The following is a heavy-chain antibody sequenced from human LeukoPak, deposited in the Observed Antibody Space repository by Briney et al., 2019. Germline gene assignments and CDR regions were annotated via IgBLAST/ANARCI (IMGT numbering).Heavy chain of an antibody. CDR2: INHSGST. J-gene: IGHJ4*02. CDR1: GGSFSGYY. D-gene: IGHD5-18*01. V-gene: IGHV4-34*01. Sequence: SETLSLTCAVYGGSFSGYYWSWIRQPPGKGLEWIGEINHSGSTNYNPSLKSRVTISVDTSKNQFSLKLSSVTAADTAVYYCARGFLQLWLPVYWGQGTLVTVSS. CDR3: ARGFLQLWLPVY.